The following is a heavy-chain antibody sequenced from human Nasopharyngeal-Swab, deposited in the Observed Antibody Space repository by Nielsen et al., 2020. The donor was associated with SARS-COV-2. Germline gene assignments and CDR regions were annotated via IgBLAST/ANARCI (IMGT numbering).Heavy chain of an antibody. CDR3: ARNPVDYDYVWGSYRYRTFDY. CDR1: GGTFNNYG. V-gene: IGHV1-69*06. Sequence: SVKVSCKASGGTFNNYGISWVRQAPGQGLEWMGGIIPIFGTANYAQKFQGRVTITADKSTSTAYMELSSLRSEDTAVYYCARNPVDYDYVWGSYRYRTFDYWGQGTLVTVSS. D-gene: IGHD3-16*02. J-gene: IGHJ4*02. CDR2: IIPIFGTA.